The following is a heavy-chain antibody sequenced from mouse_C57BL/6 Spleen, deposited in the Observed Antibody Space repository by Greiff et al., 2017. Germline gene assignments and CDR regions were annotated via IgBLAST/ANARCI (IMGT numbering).Heavy chain of an antibody. CDR3: ARSLYDDEDG. Sequence: QVQLQQSGAELARPGASVKMSCKASGYTFTSYTMHWVKQRPGQGLEWIGYINPSSGYTKYNQKFKDKATLTADKSSSTAYMQLSSLTSEDSAVYYCARSLYDDEDGWGQGTTLTVAS. CDR2: INPSSGYT. V-gene: IGHV1-4*01. D-gene: IGHD2-4*01. J-gene: IGHJ2*01. CDR1: GYTFTSYT.